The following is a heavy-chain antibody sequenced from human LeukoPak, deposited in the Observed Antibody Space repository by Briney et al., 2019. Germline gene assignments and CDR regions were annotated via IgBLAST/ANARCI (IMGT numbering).Heavy chain of an antibody. Sequence: PSETLSLTCTVSGGSISSGSYFWSWIRQPAGKGLEWIGRIYTSGSTNYSPSLKSRVTISVDMSRNQFSLNLTSVTAADTAMYYCAREQWAYRSYYASSGYHDYWGQGTLVTVSS. CDR3: AREQWAYRSYYASSGYHDY. J-gene: IGHJ4*02. V-gene: IGHV4-61*02. CDR2: IYTSGST. D-gene: IGHD3-22*01. CDR1: GGSISSGSYF.